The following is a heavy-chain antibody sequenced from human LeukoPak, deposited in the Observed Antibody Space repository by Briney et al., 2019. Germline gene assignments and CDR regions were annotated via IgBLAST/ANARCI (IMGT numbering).Heavy chain of an antibody. D-gene: IGHD3-16*01. J-gene: IGHJ5*02. CDR1: GYTFTSYA. Sequence: ASVKVSCKASGYTFTSYAMHWVRQAPGQRLEWMGWINAGNGNTKYSQKFQGRVTITRDTSASTAYMELSSLRSEDTAVYYCARSLRQGDWFDPWGQGTPVTVSS. CDR3: ARSLRQGDWFDP. V-gene: IGHV1-3*01. CDR2: INAGNGNT.